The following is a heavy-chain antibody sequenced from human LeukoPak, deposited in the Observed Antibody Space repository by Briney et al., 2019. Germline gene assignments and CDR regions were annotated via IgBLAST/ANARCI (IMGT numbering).Heavy chain of an antibody. CDR2: INPDSGGT. V-gene: IGHV1-2*02. D-gene: IGHD1-7*01. J-gene: IGHJ4*02. CDR1: GYTFTAHY. CDR3: ARDLDNWNYDPFDY. Sequence: ASVKVSCKTSGYTFTAHYLHWVRQAPGQGLQWMGWINPDSGGTNYAQTFQGRVTMSSDTSVDTAYMGLTSLTSDDSAVYYCARDLDNWNYDPFDYWGQGTLVTVSS.